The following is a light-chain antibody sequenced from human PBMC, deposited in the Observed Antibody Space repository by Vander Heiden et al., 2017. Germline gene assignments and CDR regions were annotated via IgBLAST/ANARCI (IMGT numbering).Light chain of an antibody. CDR1: QSISSY. Sequence: DIQMTQSPSSLSASVGDRVTITCRASQSISSYLNWYQQKPGKAPKLLIYAASSLQSGVPSRFSGSGSETDFTLTISSLQPEDFATYYCQQSDSTPQTFGQGTKVEIK. V-gene: IGKV1-39*01. CDR3: QQSDSTPQT. J-gene: IGKJ1*01. CDR2: AAS.